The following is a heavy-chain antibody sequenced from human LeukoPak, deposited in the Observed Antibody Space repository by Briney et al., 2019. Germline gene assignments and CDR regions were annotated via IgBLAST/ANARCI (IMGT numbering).Heavy chain of an antibody. CDR3: ARGGENSGFDY. CDR2: ISSLSNYI. V-gene: IGHV3-21*01. Sequence: GGSLRLSCAASRFTFTNYSMNWVRQAPGKGLEWVSSISSLSNYIYYADSVKGRFTISRDNAKNSLYLQMNSLRAEDTALYYCARGGENSGFDYWGQGTLVIVSS. CDR1: RFTFTNYS. D-gene: IGHD6-19*01. J-gene: IGHJ4*02.